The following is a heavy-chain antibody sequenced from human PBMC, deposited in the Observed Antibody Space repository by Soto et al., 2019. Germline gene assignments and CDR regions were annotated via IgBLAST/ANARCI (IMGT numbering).Heavy chain of an antibody. CDR1: DYTFSTYG. J-gene: IGHJ4*02. D-gene: IGHD5-12*01. CDR2: ISGYNGKT. Sequence: ASVKVSCKVFDYTFSTYGVSWVRQAPGQGLEWMRWISGYNGKTNYAEKFQGRVTLTTDTSTSSAHMELRSLRSDDTAVYYCARGRLSAKIKVPFEYWGQGTLVTVSS. V-gene: IGHV1-18*04. CDR3: ARGRLSAKIKVPFEY.